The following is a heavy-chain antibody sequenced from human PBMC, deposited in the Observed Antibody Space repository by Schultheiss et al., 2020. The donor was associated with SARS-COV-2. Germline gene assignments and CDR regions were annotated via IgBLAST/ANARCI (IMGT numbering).Heavy chain of an antibody. J-gene: IGHJ6*03. Sequence: GESLKISCKGSGYSFTSYWISWVRQMPGKGLEWMGRIDPSDSYTNYSPSFQGHVTISADKSISTAYLQWSSLKASDTAMYYCARQPRSCSSTSCPLEINYYMDVWGQGTMVTVSS. CDR2: IDPSDSYT. CDR3: ARQPRSCSSTSCPLEINYYMDV. CDR1: GYSFTSYW. V-gene: IGHV5-10-1*01. D-gene: IGHD2-2*01.